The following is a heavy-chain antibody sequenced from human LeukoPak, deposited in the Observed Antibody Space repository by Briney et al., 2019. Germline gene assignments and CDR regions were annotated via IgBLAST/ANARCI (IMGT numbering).Heavy chain of an antibody. V-gene: IGHV3-23*01. CDR1: GLTFSSHA. D-gene: IGHD5/OR15-5a*01. CDR2: ISGSGGST. Sequence: GGSLRLSCAASGLTFSSHAMSWVRQAPGKGLEWVSAISGSGGSTYYADSVKGRFTISRDNSKNTLYLQMNSLRAEDTAVYYCAKGLFYVNLDYWGQGTLVTVSS. CDR3: AKGLFYVNLDY. J-gene: IGHJ4*02.